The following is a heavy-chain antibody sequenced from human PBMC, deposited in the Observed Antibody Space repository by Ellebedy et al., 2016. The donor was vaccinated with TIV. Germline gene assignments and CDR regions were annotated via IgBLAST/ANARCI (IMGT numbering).Heavy chain of an antibody. CDR2: ISPTSGSTI. CDR1: GFTFSSYA. Sequence: GESLKISXAASGFTFSSYAMSWVRQAPGKGLEWISYISPTSGSTIYYADSVRGRFTISKNTAKNTLYLQMRSLRDEDTAVYYCVRGAFDNSFDIWGQGTLVTVSS. CDR3: VRGAFDNSFDI. D-gene: IGHD1-20*01. J-gene: IGHJ3*02. V-gene: IGHV3-48*02.